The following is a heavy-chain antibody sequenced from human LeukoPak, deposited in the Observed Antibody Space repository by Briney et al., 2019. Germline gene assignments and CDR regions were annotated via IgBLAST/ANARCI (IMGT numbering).Heavy chain of an antibody. V-gene: IGHV3-74*01. D-gene: IGHD3-22*01. CDR3: ARAYDSSGYYSVPFDY. J-gene: IGHJ4*02. CDR2: INSDGSST. Sequence: GGSLRLSCAASGFTFSSYWMHWVRQAPGKELVWVSRINSDGSSTSYADSVKGRFTISRDNAKNTLYLQMNSLRVEDTAVYYCARAYDSSGYYSVPFDYWGQGTLVTVSS. CDR1: GFTFSSYW.